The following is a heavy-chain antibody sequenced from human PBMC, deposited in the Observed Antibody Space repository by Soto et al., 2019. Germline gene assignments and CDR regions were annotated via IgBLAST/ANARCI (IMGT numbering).Heavy chain of an antibody. CDR3: AREAPAPYYYYCMDV. CDR2: ISAYNGNT. Sequence: QVQLVQSGGEVKKPGASVKVSCKTSGYSFTTYGISWVRQAPGQGLEWMGRISAYNGNTNYAQKLQGRVTMTTDTSTSTAYMELRSLRSDDTAVYYCAREAPAPYYYYCMDVWGQGSTVTVSS. V-gene: IGHV1-18*01. D-gene: IGHD6-6*01. CDR1: GYSFTTYG. J-gene: IGHJ6*02.